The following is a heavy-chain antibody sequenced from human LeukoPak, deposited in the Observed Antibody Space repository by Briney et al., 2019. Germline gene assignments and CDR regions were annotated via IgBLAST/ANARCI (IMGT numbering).Heavy chain of an antibody. J-gene: IGHJ5*02. D-gene: IGHD3-22*01. CDR2: IIPIFGTA. Sequence: GASLKVSCKASGGTFSSSAISWVRQAPGQGLEWMGVIIPIFGTADYAQKFQGRVTITADESTSTTYMELSSLRSEDTAVYYCAREEEDRGGFDPWGQGTLVTVSS. CDR3: AREEEDRGGFDP. V-gene: IGHV1-69*01. CDR1: GGTFSSSA.